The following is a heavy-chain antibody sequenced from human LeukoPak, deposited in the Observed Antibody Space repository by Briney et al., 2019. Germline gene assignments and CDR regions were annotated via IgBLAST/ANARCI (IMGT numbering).Heavy chain of an antibody. V-gene: IGHV3-30*02. CDR3: AKGGEYCRGGSCYDY. CDR2: IQYDGSNK. D-gene: IGHD2-15*01. J-gene: IGHJ4*02. CDR1: GFTFDNYG. Sequence: GGSPRLSCAASGFTFDNYGMHWVRQAPGKGLEWVAFIQYDGSNKYYADSVKRQFTISRDNSKNTLYLQMNSLRPEDTAVYYCAKGGEYCRGGSCYDYWGQGALVTVSS.